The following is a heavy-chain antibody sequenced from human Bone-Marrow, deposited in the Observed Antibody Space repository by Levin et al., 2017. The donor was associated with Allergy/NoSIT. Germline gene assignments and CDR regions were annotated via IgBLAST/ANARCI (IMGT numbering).Heavy chain of an antibody. CDR3: ARDGENYSYFDY. V-gene: IGHV3-53*01. CDR1: GFSVVSNY. D-gene: IGHD4/OR15-4a*01. J-gene: IGHJ4*02. Sequence: QSGGSLRLSCAASGFSVVSNYMTWVRQAPGKGLEWLSVIHTGGTTYYADSVKGRFTISRDNSKNTVYLQMNSLRAEDTAVYYCARDGENYSYFDYWGQGTLVTVSS. CDR2: IHTGGTT.